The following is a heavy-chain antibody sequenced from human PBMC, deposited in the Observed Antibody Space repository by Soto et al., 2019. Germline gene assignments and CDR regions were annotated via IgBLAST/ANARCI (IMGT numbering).Heavy chain of an antibody. CDR3: ARGSHKLHSYDSSGFYHYVDY. CDR1: GGSFSDYS. J-gene: IGHJ4*02. Sequence: SETLSLTCAVYGGSFSDYSWTWIRQPPGKGLEWIGEINDSGSTNYTPSLERRVTISRDTSKNRFSLKLSSVTAADTAVYYCARGSHKLHSYDSSGFYHYVDYWGQGSLVTVPS. V-gene: IGHV4-34*01. D-gene: IGHD3-22*01. CDR2: INDSGST.